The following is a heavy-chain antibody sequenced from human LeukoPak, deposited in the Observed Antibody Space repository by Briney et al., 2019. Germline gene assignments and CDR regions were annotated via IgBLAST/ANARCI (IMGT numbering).Heavy chain of an antibody. V-gene: IGHV4-34*01. CDR3: ARRGRSLYGMDV. CDR1: GRSFSGYY. CDR2: INHRGST. Sequence: KPSETLSLTCAVYGRSFSGYYWSWIRQPPGKGLGWIGEINHRGSTNYNPSLKSRVTISVDTSKNQFSLKLSSVTAADTAVYYCARRGRSLYGMDVWGQGTTVTVSS. D-gene: IGHD3-16*01. J-gene: IGHJ6*02.